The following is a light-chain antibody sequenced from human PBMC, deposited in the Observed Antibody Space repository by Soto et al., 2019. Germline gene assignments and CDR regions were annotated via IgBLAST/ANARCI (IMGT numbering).Light chain of an antibody. CDR3: QQYNNWWT. V-gene: IGKV3-15*01. Sequence: EIVMTQCPATLSVSPGERATLSCRASQSVSSNLAWYQQKPGQAPRLLIYGASTRATGIPARFSGSGSGTEFTLTISSLQSEDFAVYYCQQYNNWWTFGQGTKVEIK. CDR1: QSVSSN. J-gene: IGKJ1*01. CDR2: GAS.